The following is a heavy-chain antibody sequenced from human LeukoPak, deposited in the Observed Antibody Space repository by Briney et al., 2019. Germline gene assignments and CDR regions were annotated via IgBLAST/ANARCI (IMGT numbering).Heavy chain of an antibody. D-gene: IGHD4-17*01. Sequence: ASVKVSCKASGYTFTTYGIRWVREAPGQGLEWMVWISAYNGDTKYAQKFQGRVTMTRDTSTSTVYMELSSLRSEDTAVYYCARDHVRVTTGPGYFDYWGQGTLVTVSS. V-gene: IGHV1-18*01. CDR3: ARDHVRVTTGPGYFDY. CDR2: ISAYNGDT. CDR1: GYTFTTYG. J-gene: IGHJ4*02.